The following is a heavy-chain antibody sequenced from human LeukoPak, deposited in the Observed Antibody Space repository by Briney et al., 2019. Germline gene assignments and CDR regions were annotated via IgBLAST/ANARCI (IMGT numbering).Heavy chain of an antibody. D-gene: IGHD6-6*01. V-gene: IGHV3-74*01. J-gene: IGHJ4*02. CDR2: INSDGSSI. CDR3: ARGLSGYASSLGY. Sequence: PGGSLRLSCAASGFTFSGHWMHWVRQAPGKGLVWVSRINSDGSSISYADSVRGRFSISRDNAKNTLYLQMNSLRAEDTAVYYCARGLSGYASSLGYWGQGTLVTVSA. CDR1: GFTFSGHW.